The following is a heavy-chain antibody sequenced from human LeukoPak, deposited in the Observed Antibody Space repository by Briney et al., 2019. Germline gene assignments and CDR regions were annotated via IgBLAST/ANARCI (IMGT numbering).Heavy chain of an antibody. CDR2: ISSSSYI. J-gene: IGHJ4*02. D-gene: IGHD2-8*01. CDR3: ASRYCTNGVCRYYFDY. CDR1: GFTFSSYS. V-gene: IGHV3-21*01. Sequence: PGGSLRLSCAASGFTFSSYSMNWVRQAPGKGLEWVSSISSSSYIYYADSVKGRFTISRDNAKNSLYLQMDSLRAEDTAVYYCASRYCTNGVCRYYFDYWGQGTLVTVSS.